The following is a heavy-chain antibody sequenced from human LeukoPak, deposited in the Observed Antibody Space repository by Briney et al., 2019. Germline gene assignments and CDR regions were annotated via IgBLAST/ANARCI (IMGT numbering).Heavy chain of an antibody. J-gene: IGHJ4*02. Sequence: GGSLRLSCTASGFSFGDYAMNWFRQAPGKRLEWVGFIRSQSFRGTTGYAASVKGRFTISRDDSKSIAYLQMNSLKTEDTAVYYCTRARITTVVVVVTTDHWGQGVLVTVSS. CDR3: TRARITTVVVVVTTDH. D-gene: IGHD3-22*01. V-gene: IGHV3-49*03. CDR2: IRSQSFRGTT. CDR1: GFSFGDYA.